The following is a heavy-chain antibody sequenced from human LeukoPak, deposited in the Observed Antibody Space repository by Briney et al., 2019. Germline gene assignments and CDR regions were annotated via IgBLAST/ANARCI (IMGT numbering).Heavy chain of an antibody. J-gene: IGHJ4*02. CDR2: IYYSGST. D-gene: IGHD3-10*01. V-gene: IGHV4-59*12. CDR1: GGSISSYY. CDR3: ARGALFGGGFDY. Sequence: SETLSLTCTVSGGSISSYYWSWIRQPPGKGLEWIGYIYYSGSTNYNPSLKSRVTISVDKSKNQFSLKLSSVTAADTAVYYCARGALFGGGFDYWGQGTLVTVSS.